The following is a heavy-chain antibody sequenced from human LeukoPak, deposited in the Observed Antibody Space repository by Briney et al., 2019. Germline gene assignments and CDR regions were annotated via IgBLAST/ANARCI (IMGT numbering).Heavy chain of an antibody. CDR3: ARGPYDSSGYRESDFDY. V-gene: IGHV4-59*01. J-gene: IGHJ4*02. Sequence: SETQSLTCTVSGGSISSYYWSWIRQPPGKGLEWIGYIYYSGSTNYNPSLKSRVTISVDTSKNQFSLKLSSVTAADTAVYYCARGPYDSSGYRESDFDYWGQGTLVTVSS. CDR1: GGSISSYY. D-gene: IGHD3-22*01. CDR2: IYYSGST.